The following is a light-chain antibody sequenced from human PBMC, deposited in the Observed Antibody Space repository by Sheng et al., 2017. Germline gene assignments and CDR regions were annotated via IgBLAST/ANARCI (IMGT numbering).Light chain of an antibody. V-gene: IGLV4-69*01. J-gene: IGLJ2*01. CDR2: INTDGSH. Sequence: QLVLTQAPSASASPGASVKLTCTLNSGHNDYAIAWHQQQPGKGPRYLMKINTDGSHTKGDGIPARFLGSKSGAERYLTISSLQSEDEAVYYCQTWGTGIGIFGGGTRLTVL. CDR1: SGHNDYA. CDR3: QTWGTGIGI.